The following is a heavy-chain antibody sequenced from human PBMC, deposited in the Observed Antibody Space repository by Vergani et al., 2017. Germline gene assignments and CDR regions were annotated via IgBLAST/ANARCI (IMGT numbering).Heavy chain of an antibody. D-gene: IGHD3-3*01. J-gene: IGHJ6*02. CDR2: ISAYNGNT. Sequence: QVQLVQSGAEVKKPGASVKVSCKASGYTFTSYGISWVRQAPGQGLEWMGWISAYNGNTNYAQKLQGRVTITADKSTSTAYMELSSLRSEYTALYYCARGPTITIFGVVPKHYYYYYGMDVWGQGTTVTVSS. CDR3: ARGPTITIFGVVPKHYYYYYGMDV. CDR1: GYTFTSYG. V-gene: IGHV1-18*04.